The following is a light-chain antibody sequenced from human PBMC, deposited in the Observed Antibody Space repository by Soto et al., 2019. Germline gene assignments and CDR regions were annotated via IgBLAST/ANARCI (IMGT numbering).Light chain of an antibody. CDR2: QVS. CDR3: SSYTSSGTWV. CDR1: SSDVGSYNR. Sequence: QSVLTQPPSVSGSPGQSVTISCTGTSSDVGSYNRVSWYQQPPGTAPKLMICQVSNRPSGVPDRFSGSKSDNTASLTISGLQAEDEADYYCSSYTSSGTWVFGGGTKVTVL. J-gene: IGLJ3*02. V-gene: IGLV2-18*02.